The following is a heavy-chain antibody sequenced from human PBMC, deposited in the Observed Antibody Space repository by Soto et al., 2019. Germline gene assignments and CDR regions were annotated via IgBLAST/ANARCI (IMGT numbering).Heavy chain of an antibody. CDR3: ARELGLWFGELFGWFEP. CDR1: GGSISSGDYY. V-gene: IGHV4-30-4*01. CDR2: IYYSGST. Sequence: PSETLSLTCTVSGGSISSGDYYWSWIRQPPGKGLEWIGYIYYSGSTYYNPSLKSRVTISVDTSKNQFSLKLSSVTAADTAVYYCARELGLWFGELFGWFEPWGQGTLVTVSS. D-gene: IGHD3-10*01. J-gene: IGHJ5*02.